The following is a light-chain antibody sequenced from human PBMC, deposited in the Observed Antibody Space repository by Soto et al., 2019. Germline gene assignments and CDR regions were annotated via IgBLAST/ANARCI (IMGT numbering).Light chain of an antibody. CDR3: QQSYSTLWT. V-gene: IGKV3-11*02. Sequence: EILLAQSPATLSLSPGERATLSCKASQDVSIFLAWYQQKPGQAPRLLIHDASNRATGVPARFSGSGSGRDFTLTITSLEPEDFATYYCQQSYSTLWTFGQGTKVEIK. CDR2: DAS. CDR1: QDVSIF. J-gene: IGKJ1*01.